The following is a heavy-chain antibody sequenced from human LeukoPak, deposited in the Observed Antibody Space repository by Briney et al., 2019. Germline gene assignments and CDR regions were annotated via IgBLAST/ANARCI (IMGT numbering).Heavy chain of an antibody. J-gene: IGHJ5*02. CDR1: GFTFSNYA. D-gene: IGHD3-9*01. Sequence: PGGSLRLSCAVSGFTFSNYAMSWVRQTPARGLEWVSSINEVGDDTNYVDSVRGRFTVSRDNSKNTLYLQLNSLRAEDTALYYCSKRGPNTDWHFFDHWGPGTLVTVSS. V-gene: IGHV3-23*01. CDR2: INEVGDDT. CDR3: SKRGPNTDWHFFDH.